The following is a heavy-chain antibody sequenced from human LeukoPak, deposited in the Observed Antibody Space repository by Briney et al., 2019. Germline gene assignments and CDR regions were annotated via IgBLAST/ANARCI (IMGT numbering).Heavy chain of an antibody. CDR2: VDPEGGET. V-gene: IGHV1-69-2*01. D-gene: IGHD3-10*01. CDR3: ATTPGRGRFDP. CDR1: GYTFTDYY. J-gene: IGHJ5*02. Sequence: ASVKISCRVSGYTFTDYYMHWVQQAPGKGLEWMGLVDPEGGETIYAEKFQGRVTITADTSTDTAYMELSSLRSEDTAVYYCATTPGRGRFDPWGQGTLVTVSS.